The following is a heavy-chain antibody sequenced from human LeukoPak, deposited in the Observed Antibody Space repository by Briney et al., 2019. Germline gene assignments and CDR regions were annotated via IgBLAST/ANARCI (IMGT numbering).Heavy chain of an antibody. D-gene: IGHD2-8*01. Sequence: PGGSLRLSCAGSGFTSSSYAMSWVRHAPGKGLEWGSAISDTGATTYDADSVRGRFTISRDNHRSTLYVQMNSLRAEDTALYYCAKDTSIGRYCTNGVCSPFDYWGQGTLVTVSS. CDR3: AKDTSIGRYCTNGVCSPFDY. CDR1: GFTSSSYA. V-gene: IGHV3-23*01. CDR2: ISDTGATT. J-gene: IGHJ4*02.